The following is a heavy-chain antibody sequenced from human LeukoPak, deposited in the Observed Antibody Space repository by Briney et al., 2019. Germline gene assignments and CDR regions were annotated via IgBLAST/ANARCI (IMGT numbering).Heavy chain of an antibody. Sequence: SETLSLTCTVSGYSISSGFYWGWIRQPPGKGLQWIGNVYHGGSSYYNPSLKSRVTISVDTSKNQFSLNLYSVTAADTAVYYCARRVGSSDCFDYWGQGTLVTVSS. CDR1: GYSISSGFY. CDR2: VYHGGSS. D-gene: IGHD6-6*01. CDR3: ARRVGSSDCFDY. V-gene: IGHV4-38-2*02. J-gene: IGHJ4*02.